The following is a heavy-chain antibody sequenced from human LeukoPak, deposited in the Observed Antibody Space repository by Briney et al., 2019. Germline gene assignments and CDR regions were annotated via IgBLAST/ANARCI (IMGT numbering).Heavy chain of an antibody. CDR2: ITPSGDST. V-gene: IGHV1-46*01. CDR3: ARMYYYDSSVYYYVLDAFDI. Sequence: GASVKVSWTGSGYSFFEHYIYWIRQAPGQGLEWMGIITPSGDSTTYAQQFQGRVTMTSDTSTRTVYMELSSLRYEDTAVYYCARMYYYDSSVYYYVLDAFDIWGQGTMVTVSS. D-gene: IGHD3-22*01. J-gene: IGHJ3*02. CDR1: GYSFFEHY.